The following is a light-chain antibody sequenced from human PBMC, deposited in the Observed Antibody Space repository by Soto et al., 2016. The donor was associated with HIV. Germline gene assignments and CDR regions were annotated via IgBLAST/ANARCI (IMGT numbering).Light chain of an antibody. CDR3: LQFDDLSLK. V-gene: IGKV1-33*01. J-gene: IGKJ4*01. CDR1: KDISQS. CDR2: NSS. Sequence: ILMTQSPSSLSASVGDRVTITCQANKDISQSLNWYQVKPGRAPRILIYNSSSLQTGVPSRFSGNGSGTLLFFIISSLQPEDIATYYCLQFDDLSLKFGGGTRVEF.